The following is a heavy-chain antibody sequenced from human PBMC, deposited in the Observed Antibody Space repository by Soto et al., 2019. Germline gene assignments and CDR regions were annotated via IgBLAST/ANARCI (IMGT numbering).Heavy chain of an antibody. V-gene: IGHV4-39*01. Sequence: QLQLQESGPGLVKPSETLSLTCTVSGVSISDTSYYWGWIRQPPGKGLEWIGTIYFNGSTFYNPSLKSRLTISVDTSSNQFSLRLTSVTAADTAVYYCARQGSYWGQGTLVAVSS. CDR2: IYFNGST. J-gene: IGHJ4*02. CDR1: GVSISDTSYY. CDR3: ARQGSY.